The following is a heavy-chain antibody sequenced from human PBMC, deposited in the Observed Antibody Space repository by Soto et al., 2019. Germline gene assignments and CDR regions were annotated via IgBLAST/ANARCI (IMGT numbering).Heavy chain of an antibody. J-gene: IGHJ5*02. D-gene: IGHD6-13*01. V-gene: IGHV1-69*08. CDR3: ARDVAAAATKGDWFDP. Sequence: QVQLVQSGAEVKKPGSSVKVSCKASGGTFSSYTISWVRQAPGQGLEWMGRIIPILGIANYAQKFQGRVTITADKSTGTAYMELSSLRSEDTAVYYCARDVAAAATKGDWFDPWGQGTLVTVSS. CDR1: GGTFSSYT. CDR2: IIPILGIA.